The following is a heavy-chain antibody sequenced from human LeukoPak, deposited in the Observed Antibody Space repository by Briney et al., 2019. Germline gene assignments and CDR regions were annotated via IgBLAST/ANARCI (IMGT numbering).Heavy chain of an antibody. CDR3: TTARRCSGGSCYPHLFDY. V-gene: IGHV3-15*01. Sequence: GGSLRLSCAASGFTFSNAWMSWARQAPGKGLEWVGRIKSKTDGGTTDYAAPVKGRFTISRDDSKNTLYLQMNSLKTEDTAVYYCTTARRCSGGSCYPHLFDYWGQGTLVTVSS. J-gene: IGHJ4*02. CDR2: IKSKTDGGTT. D-gene: IGHD2-15*01. CDR1: GFTFSNAW.